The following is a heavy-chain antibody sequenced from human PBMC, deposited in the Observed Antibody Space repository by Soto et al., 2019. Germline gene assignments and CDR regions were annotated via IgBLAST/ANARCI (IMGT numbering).Heavy chain of an antibody. CDR2: IYYSGST. V-gene: IGHV4-61*01. CDR1: GDSVGNGPYY. Sequence: QVRLQESGPGLVKPSETLSLSCLVSGDSVGNGPYYWSWIRQSPGEGREWIAYIYYSGSTNVNPSLESRVNISIDMSKNQFFLELRSVTAADAAVYFCARVGSSCHSGGCYYYYGLGVWGQGTTVAISS. CDR3: ARVGSSCHSGGCYYYYGLGV. J-gene: IGHJ6*02. D-gene: IGHD1-26*01.